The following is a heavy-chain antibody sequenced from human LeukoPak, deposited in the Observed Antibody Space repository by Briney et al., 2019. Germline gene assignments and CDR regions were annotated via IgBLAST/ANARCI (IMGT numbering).Heavy chain of an antibody. CDR2: INPGAGST. D-gene: IGHD1-26*01. Sequence: ASVTVSFTASGYTFTIYFIHWVRQTPGQGLEWMGIINPGAGSTTYAQKFQGKVTMTRDTSTSTIYMELSSLRSEDTAVYYCARDLGSKKCFEYWGQGTLVTVSS. J-gene: IGHJ4*02. V-gene: IGHV1-46*01. CDR1: GYTFTIYF. CDR3: ARDLGSKKCFEY.